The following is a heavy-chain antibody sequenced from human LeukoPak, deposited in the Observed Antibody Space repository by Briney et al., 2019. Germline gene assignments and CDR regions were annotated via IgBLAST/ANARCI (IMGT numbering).Heavy chain of an antibody. V-gene: IGHV3-9*01. Sequence: PGGSLRLSCAASGFTFADYAMHWVRQAPGKGQEWVSGISWNSGSIGYADSVKGRFTISRDNAKNSLYLQMNSLRAEDTALYYCAKDAYYDFSNGSVGHFDYCGQGTLVTVSS. CDR1: GFTFADYA. J-gene: IGHJ4*02. CDR2: ISWNSGSI. CDR3: AKDAYYDFSNGSVGHFDY. D-gene: IGHD3-3*01.